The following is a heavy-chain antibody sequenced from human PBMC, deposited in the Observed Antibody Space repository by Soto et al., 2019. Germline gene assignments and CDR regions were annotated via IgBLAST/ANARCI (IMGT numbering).Heavy chain of an antibody. D-gene: IGHD1-26*01. CDR3: ARERGSYLKTNDFDS. CDR1: GGTFSSYA. CDR2: IIPIFGTA. J-gene: IGHJ4*02. Sequence: SVKVSCKASGGTFSSYAISWVRQAPGQGLEWMGGIIPIFGTANYAQKFQGRVTITADESTSTAYMELSSLRSEDTAVYYCARERGSYLKTNDFDSWGQGTLVPVSS. V-gene: IGHV1-69*13.